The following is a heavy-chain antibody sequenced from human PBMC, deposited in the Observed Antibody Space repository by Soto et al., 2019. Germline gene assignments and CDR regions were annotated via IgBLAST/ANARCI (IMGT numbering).Heavy chain of an antibody. J-gene: IGHJ4*02. Sequence: QVQLQESGPGLVKPSETLSLTCSVSGGSLSTYYWSWIRQPPGKGLECIGFLYYSASTKYNPSLKSRLTTSGDTSQNNFALKLSSLTAADTAVYYCARHSCTHCPFDYWGQGALVTVSS. V-gene: IGHV4-59*08. CDR1: GGSLSTYY. CDR2: LYYSAST. CDR3: ARHSCTHCPFDY. D-gene: IGHD2-2*01.